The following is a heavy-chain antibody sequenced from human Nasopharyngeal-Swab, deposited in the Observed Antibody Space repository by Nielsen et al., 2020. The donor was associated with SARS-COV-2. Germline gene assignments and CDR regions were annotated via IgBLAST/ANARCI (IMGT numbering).Heavy chain of an antibody. V-gene: IGHV1-69*01. D-gene: IGHD6-19*01. CDR3: ARGPSIAVPEPPYYYGMDV. J-gene: IGHJ6*02. Sequence: SVKVPCKASGGTFSSYAISWVRQAPGQGLEWMGGIIPIFGTANYAQKFQGRVTITADESTSTAYVELSSLRSEDTAVYYCARGPSIAVPEPPYYYGMDVWGQGTTVTVSS. CDR2: IIPIFGTA. CDR1: GGTFSSYA.